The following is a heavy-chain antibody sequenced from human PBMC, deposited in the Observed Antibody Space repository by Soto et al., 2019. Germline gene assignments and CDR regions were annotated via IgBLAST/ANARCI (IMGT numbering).Heavy chain of an antibody. J-gene: IGHJ6*02. Sequence: ASVKVSCKASGGTFSSYAISWVRQAPGQGLEWMGGIIPIFGTANYAQKFQGRVTITADESTSTAYMELSSLRSEDTAVYYCARVAEMATTSTTYYYYGMDVWGQGTTVTVSS. V-gene: IGHV1-69*13. CDR1: GGTFSSYA. CDR2: IIPIFGTA. CDR3: ARVAEMATTSTTYYYYGMDV. D-gene: IGHD5-12*01.